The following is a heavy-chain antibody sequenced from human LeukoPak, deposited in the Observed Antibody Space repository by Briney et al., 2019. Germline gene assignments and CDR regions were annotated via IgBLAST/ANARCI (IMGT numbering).Heavy chain of an antibody. CDR2: INPNSGGT. CDR3: ASPLDSSGYHDAFDI. Sequence: ASVKVSCKASGYTFTDYYMHWVRQAPGQGLEWMGWINPNSGGTNYAQKFQGRVTMTRDTSISTAYMELSRLRSDDTAVYYCASPLDSSGYHDAFDIWGQGTMVTVSS. V-gene: IGHV1-2*02. J-gene: IGHJ3*02. D-gene: IGHD3-22*01. CDR1: GYTFTDYY.